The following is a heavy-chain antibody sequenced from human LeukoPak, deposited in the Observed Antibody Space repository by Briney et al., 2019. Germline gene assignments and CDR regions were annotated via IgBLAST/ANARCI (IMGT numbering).Heavy chain of an antibody. Sequence: GSLSLSCAASGFTFSSYAMHWVRQAPGKGLEWVAVISYDGSNKYYADSVKGRFTISRDNSKNTLYLQMNSLRAEDTAVYYCAKRSSVTDYWGQGTLVTVSS. CDR2: ISYDGSNK. CDR3: AKRSSVTDY. V-gene: IGHV3-30-3*02. D-gene: IGHD6-6*01. J-gene: IGHJ4*02. CDR1: GFTFSSYA.